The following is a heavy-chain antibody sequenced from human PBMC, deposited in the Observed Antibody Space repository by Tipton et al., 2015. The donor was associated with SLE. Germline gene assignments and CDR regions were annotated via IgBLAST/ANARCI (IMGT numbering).Heavy chain of an antibody. V-gene: IGHV4-39*07. CDR2: IYYSGST. D-gene: IGHD3-22*01. Sequence: TLSLTCTVSGGSLSSSSYYWGWIRQPPGKGLEWIGSIYYSGSTYYNPSLKSRVTISVDTSKNQFSLKLSSVTAADTAVYYCARVSDYYDSSGYYPASYYFDYWGQGTLVTVSS. CDR1: GGSLSSSSYY. CDR3: ARVSDYYDSSGYYPASYYFDY. J-gene: IGHJ4*02.